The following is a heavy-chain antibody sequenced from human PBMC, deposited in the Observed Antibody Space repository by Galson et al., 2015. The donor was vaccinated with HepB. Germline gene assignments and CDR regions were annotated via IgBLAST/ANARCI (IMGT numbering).Heavy chain of an antibody. Sequence: SVKVSCKASGVTFSSYAISWVRQAPGQGLEWMGGIIPIVGIANYAQKFQGRVTITADKSTSTAYMELSSLISKDTAVYYCAGYGGTGYSSLRRNWFDPWGQGTLVTVSS. CDR2: IIPIVGIA. CDR3: AGYGGTGYSSLRRNWFDP. V-gene: IGHV1-69*10. J-gene: IGHJ5*02. CDR1: GVTFSSYA. D-gene: IGHD6-19*01.